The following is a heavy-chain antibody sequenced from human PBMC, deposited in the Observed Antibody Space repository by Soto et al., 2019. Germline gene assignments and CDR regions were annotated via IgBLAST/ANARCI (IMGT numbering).Heavy chain of an antibody. Sequence: PGGSLRLSCVASEFTFSTYAMSWVRQAPGKGLEWVSALTPSGGETYYADSVKGRFTISRDNSMNALYLQMNSLRIEDTAVYYCAHPRGYGVFDAYDIWGQGTMVTVSS. CDR2: LTPSGGET. V-gene: IGHV3-23*01. D-gene: IGHD4-17*01. J-gene: IGHJ3*02. CDR3: AHPRGYGVFDAYDI. CDR1: EFTFSTYA.